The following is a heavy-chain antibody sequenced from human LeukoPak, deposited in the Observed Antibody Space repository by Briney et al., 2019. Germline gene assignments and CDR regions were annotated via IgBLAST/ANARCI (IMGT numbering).Heavy chain of an antibody. CDR2: IYPGDSDT. V-gene: IGHV5-51*01. D-gene: IGHD2-15*01. CDR1: GYSFNNYW. Sequence: GESLKISCKGSGYSFNNYWIGWVRQMPGKGLEWMGIIYPGDSDTRYSPSFQGQVTISVDKSTSTAYLQWSSLKASDTAMYYCARYCSGGSCRLFDYWGQGTLVTVSS. CDR3: ARYCSGGSCRLFDY. J-gene: IGHJ4*02.